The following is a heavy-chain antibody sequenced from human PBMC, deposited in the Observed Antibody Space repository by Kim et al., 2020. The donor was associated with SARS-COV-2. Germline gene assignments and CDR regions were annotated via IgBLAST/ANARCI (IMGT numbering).Heavy chain of an antibody. J-gene: IGHJ4*02. V-gene: IGHV1-3*01. CDR1: GYSFTTYS. D-gene: IGHD3-22*01. CDR2: INAGNGNT. Sequence: ASVKVSCKASGYSFTTYSMYWVRQAPGQRLEWMGWINAGNGNTKYSQNFQGRVTITRDTSATTAYMELSSLRSEDTAVYYCARVTSVFSDSSRGYFDYWGQGTLVTVSS. CDR3: ARVTSVFSDSSRGYFDY.